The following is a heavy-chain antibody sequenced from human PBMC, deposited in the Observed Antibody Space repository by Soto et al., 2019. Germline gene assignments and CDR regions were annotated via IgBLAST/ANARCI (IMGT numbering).Heavy chain of an antibody. V-gene: IGHV1-18*01. D-gene: IGHD3-9*01. J-gene: IGHJ1*01. CDR3: ARDILTGYPLGYFQH. Sequence: GASVKVSCKASGYTFTSYGISWVRQAPGQGLEWMRWISAYNGSTSYAQKFQGRVTMTRDTSTSTVYMELSSLRSEDTAVYYCARDILTGYPLGYFQHWGQGTLVTVSS. CDR2: ISAYNGST. CDR1: GYTFTSYG.